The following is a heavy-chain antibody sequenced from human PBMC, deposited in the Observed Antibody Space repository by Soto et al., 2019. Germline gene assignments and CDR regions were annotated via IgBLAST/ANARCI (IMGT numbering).Heavy chain of an antibody. V-gene: IGHV1-69*06. J-gene: IGHJ4*01. Sequence: SSVKVSCKASGGTFSSYAISWVRQAPGQGLEWMGGIIPIFGTANYAQKFQGRVTITADKSTSTAYMELSSLRSEDTAVYYCARGTPTAAGPYIDYWGQGTRVTVSS. D-gene: IGHD6-13*01. CDR1: GGTFSSYA. CDR3: ARGTPTAAGPYIDY. CDR2: IIPIFGTA.